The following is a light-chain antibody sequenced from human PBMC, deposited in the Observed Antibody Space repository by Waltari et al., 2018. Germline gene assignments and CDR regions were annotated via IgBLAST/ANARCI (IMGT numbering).Light chain of an antibody. CDR2: AKD. J-gene: IGLJ2*01. Sequence: SSELTQDPAVSVALGQTVRITCQGDSLRRNYASRYQQKPGQAPILVFYAKDKRPSGVPDRFSGSSSGDTAFLTITGAQAEDEGDYFCDSRDSTGELVVFGGGTTLTVL. V-gene: IGLV3-19*01. CDR3: DSRDSTGELVV. CDR1: SLRRNY.